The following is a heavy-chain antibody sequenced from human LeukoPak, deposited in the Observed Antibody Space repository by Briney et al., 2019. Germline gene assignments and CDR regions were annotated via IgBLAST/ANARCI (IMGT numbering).Heavy chain of an antibody. Sequence: GGSLRLSCAASGFTFSSYSMNWVRQAPGKGLEWVSSISSGSSYIYYADSVKGRFTISRDNAKNSLYLQMNSLRAEDTAVYYCARDQDYPTYYYYGMDVWGQGTTVTVSS. D-gene: IGHD3-16*01. V-gene: IGHV3-21*01. CDR2: ISSGSSYI. CDR1: GFTFSSYS. CDR3: ARDQDYPTYYYYGMDV. J-gene: IGHJ6*02.